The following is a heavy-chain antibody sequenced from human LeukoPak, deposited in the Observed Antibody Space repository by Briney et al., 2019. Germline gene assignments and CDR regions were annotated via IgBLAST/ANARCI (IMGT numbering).Heavy chain of an antibody. Sequence: GGSLRLSCAASGFTFSSYSMNWVRQAPGKGLEWVSSISSSSSYIYYADSVKGRFTISRDNAKNSLYLQMNSLRAEDTAVYYCATPRGGATTPRFDHWGQGTLVTVSS. CDR1: GFTFSSYS. CDR3: ATPRGGATTPRFDH. J-gene: IGHJ4*02. CDR2: ISSSSSYI. D-gene: IGHD1-26*01. V-gene: IGHV3-21*01.